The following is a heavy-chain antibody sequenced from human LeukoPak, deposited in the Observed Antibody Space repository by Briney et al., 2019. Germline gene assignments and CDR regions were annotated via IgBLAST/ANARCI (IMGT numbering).Heavy chain of an antibody. V-gene: IGHV4-59*01. CDR1: GGSIGSYY. J-gene: IGHJ4*02. D-gene: IGHD3-10*01. CDR2: IHDSGST. CDR3: ARTSYHYNSGDYGWYFDY. Sequence: SETLSLTCAVSGGSIGSYYWSWIRQPPGKGLEWIGYIHDSGSTKYNPSLKSRVTMSVDTSRNHLSLKLTSVTAADTAVYYCARTSYHYNSGDYGWYFDYWGQGTPVTVSA.